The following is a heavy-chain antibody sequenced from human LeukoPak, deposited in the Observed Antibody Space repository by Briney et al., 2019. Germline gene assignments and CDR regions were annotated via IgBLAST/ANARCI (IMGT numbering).Heavy chain of an antibody. D-gene: IGHD4-11*01. J-gene: IGHJ4*02. CDR1: GFTFSDYA. V-gene: IGHV3-30-3*01. CDR2: TSYLGTHQ. Sequence: QPGGSLRLSCATSGFTFSDYAIQWVRQAPGKGLEWVAVTSYLGTHQLYADSVKGRFTISRDNSKSMVYLEMNRLTGEDTAVYYCARDLGARLQSTYYFDYWGQGTLVTVSS. CDR3: ARDLGARLQSTYYFDY.